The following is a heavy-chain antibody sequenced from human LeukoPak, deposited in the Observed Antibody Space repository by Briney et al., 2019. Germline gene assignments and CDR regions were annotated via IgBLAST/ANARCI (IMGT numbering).Heavy chain of an antibody. CDR3: AKGTTDYGSGYGMDV. Sequence: GGSLRLSCAASRFSFRNYAMNWVRQAPGKGLECVSAISGISTGGGSTFYADSVKGRFTISRDNSNNMSYLQMNSLRAEDTAVYYCAKGTTDYGSGYGMDVWGKGTTVTVSS. V-gene: IGHV3-23*01. CDR1: RFSFRNYA. CDR2: ISGISTGGGST. D-gene: IGHD3-10*01. J-gene: IGHJ6*04.